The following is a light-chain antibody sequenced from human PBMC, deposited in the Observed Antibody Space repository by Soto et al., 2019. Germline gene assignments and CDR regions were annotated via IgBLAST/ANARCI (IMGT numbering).Light chain of an antibody. Sequence: EIVLTQSPATLSLSPGERATLSCRASQSVSSYLAWYQQKPGQAPRLLIYDASNRATGIPARFSGSGSGTDFTLPISSLEPEDFAVYYCQQRSNWPPITFGQGTRPEIK. CDR1: QSVSSY. V-gene: IGKV3-11*01. CDR3: QQRSNWPPIT. J-gene: IGKJ5*01. CDR2: DAS.